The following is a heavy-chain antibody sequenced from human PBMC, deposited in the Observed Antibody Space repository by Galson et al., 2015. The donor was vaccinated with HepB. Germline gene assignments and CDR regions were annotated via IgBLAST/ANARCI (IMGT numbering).Heavy chain of an antibody. V-gene: IGHV1-18*01. J-gene: IGHJ6*03. CDR3: ARLRYFDAGGVDMDV. CDR1: GYTFTSYG. CDR2: ISAYNGNT. Sequence: SVKVSCKASGYTFTSYGISWVRQAPGQGLEWMGWISAYNGNTNYAQKLQGRVAMTTDTSTSTAYMELRSLRSDDTAVYYCARLRYFDAGGVDMDVWGKGTTVTVSS. D-gene: IGHD3-9*01.